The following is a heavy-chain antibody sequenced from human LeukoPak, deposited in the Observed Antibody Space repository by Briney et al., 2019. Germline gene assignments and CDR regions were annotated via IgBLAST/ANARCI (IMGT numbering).Heavy chain of an antibody. V-gene: IGHV1-46*01. Sequence: ASVKVSCKASGYTFTSNYIHWVRQAPGQGLEWMGMIYPRDGSTSYAQKFQGRVTVTRDTSTSTVHTELSGLRSEDTAVYYCARDQEGFDYWGQGTLVTVTS. CDR1: GYTFTSNY. CDR3: ARDQEGFDY. CDR2: IYPRDGST. J-gene: IGHJ4*02.